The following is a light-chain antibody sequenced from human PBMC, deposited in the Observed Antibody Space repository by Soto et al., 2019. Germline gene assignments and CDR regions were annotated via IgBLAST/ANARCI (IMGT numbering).Light chain of an antibody. J-gene: IGKJ3*01. CDR3: QQYNAWPRT. CDR1: QSVSYN. CDR2: GLS. V-gene: IGKV3D-15*01. Sequence: EIVMPQSPATLSVSPGERATLSCRASQSVSYNLAWYQQKPGQAPRLLVYGLSTRATGIPARFSSSGSGTEFTLTISSMQSEDFAIYYCQQYNAWPRTFGPGTRVDFK.